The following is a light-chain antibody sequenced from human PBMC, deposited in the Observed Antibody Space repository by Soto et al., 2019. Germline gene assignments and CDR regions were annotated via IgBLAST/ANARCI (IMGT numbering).Light chain of an antibody. CDR2: DAS. CDR3: QQYHTYST. CDR1: QSISRW. Sequence: EIQMTQCPSNLSASVADRVTITFRGSQSISRWLAWYQQRPGEAPKLLFSDASNLDSGVPSRFGGRGSGTEFTLTIRILQPDYFATYCCQQYHTYSTFGQGTKVDIK. V-gene: IGKV1-5*01. J-gene: IGKJ1*01.